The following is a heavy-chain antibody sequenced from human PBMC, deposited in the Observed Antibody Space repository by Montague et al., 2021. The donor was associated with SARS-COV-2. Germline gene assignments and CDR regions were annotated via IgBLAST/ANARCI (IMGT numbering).Heavy chain of an antibody. CDR3: TALRRTDPFDY. CDR1: GFTFTTHW. CDR2: INEDGSQK. D-gene: IGHD2-21*02. V-gene: IGHV3-7*01. Sequence: SLRLSCAASGFTFTTHWMNWVRQAPGKGLEWVANINEDGSQKYYIDFVKGRFTISRDNARNSLFLQMTGLRAEDTAVYYCTALRRTDPFDYWGQGNLVTVSS. J-gene: IGHJ4*02.